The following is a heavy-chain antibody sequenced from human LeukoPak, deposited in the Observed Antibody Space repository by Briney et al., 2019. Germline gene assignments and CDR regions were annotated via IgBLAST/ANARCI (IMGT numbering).Heavy chain of an antibody. J-gene: IGHJ4*02. D-gene: IGHD2-2*01. CDR2: ISSSGTSP. CDR1: QFIFSSYA. Sequence: GGSLRLSCAASQFIFSSYAMGWVRQAPVKGLEWVSSISSSGTSPYYADSVKGRFTISRDNSKNTLYLQMNSLRAEDTAVYYCAKDLGVVPAATPWDYWGQGTLVTVSS. CDR3: AKDLGVVPAATPWDY. V-gene: IGHV3-23*01.